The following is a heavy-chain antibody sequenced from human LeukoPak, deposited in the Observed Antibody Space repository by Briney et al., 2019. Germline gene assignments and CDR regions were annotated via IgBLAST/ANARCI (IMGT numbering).Heavy chain of an antibody. CDR2: IWYDGSNK. CDR3: AKGSRDSNSYWIYFEC. D-gene: IGHD2-2*01. Sequence: GGSLRLSCAASGFSFSSYGMHWVRQAPGKGREWVAGIWYDGSNKYYADSVKGRFTISTDNAQYSLYLQTNSLRTEDTALYYCAKGSRDSNSYWIYFECWGQGTLVTVSS. J-gene: IGHJ4*02. V-gene: IGHV3-33*03. CDR1: GFSFSSYG.